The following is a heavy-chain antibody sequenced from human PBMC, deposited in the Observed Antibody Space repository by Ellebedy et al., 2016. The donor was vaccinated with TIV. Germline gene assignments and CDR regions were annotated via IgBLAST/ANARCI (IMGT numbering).Heavy chain of an antibody. CDR2: VSAVGSS. V-gene: IGHV4-4*07. D-gene: IGHD3-9*01. Sequence: SETLSLXCTVSGDSLSIFYWSWIRESAGKGLEWIGRVSAVGSSSYNPSLKSRVSMSLDASKNQVSLRLTSVTAADTALYFCAREKQEVTGSPRFYYYYIDIWGKGTTVAVSS. CDR3: AREKQEVTGSPRFYYYYIDI. CDR1: GDSLSIFY. J-gene: IGHJ6*03.